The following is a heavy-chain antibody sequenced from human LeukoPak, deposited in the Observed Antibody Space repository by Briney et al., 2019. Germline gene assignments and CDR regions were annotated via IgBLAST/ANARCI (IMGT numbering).Heavy chain of an antibody. V-gene: IGHV3-30-3*01. CDR2: ISYDGSNK. CDR1: GFAFSSFA. J-gene: IGHJ4*02. CDR3: ARDQMISAAGLDY. Sequence: GRSLRLSCTASGFAFSSFAMHWVRQAPGKGLEWVAVISYDGSNKYFADSVKGRFTISRDNSKNTLYLQMHSLRAEDTAVYYCARDQMISAAGLDYWGQGTLVTVSS. D-gene: IGHD6-13*01.